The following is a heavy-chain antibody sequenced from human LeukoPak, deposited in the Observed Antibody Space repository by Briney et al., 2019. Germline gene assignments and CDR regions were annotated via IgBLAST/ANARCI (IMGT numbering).Heavy chain of an antibody. CDR1: GFTFSSYT. CDR3: ARGYYDSSGYPQRPFDY. D-gene: IGHD3-22*01. CDR2: ISRSSGYI. J-gene: IGHJ4*02. Sequence: GGSLRLSCAASGFTFSSYTMNRVRQAPGKGLEWVSSISRSSGYIYYADSVRGRFTISRDNAKNSLYLQMNSLRAEDTAVYYCARGYYDSSGYPQRPFDYWGQGTLVTVSS. V-gene: IGHV3-21*01.